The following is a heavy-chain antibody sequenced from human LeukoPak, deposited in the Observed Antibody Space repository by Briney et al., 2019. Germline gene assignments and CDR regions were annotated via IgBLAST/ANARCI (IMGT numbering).Heavy chain of an antibody. Sequence: SETLSLTCTVSGGSISSYYWSWIRQPAGKGLEWIGRIYTSGSTNYNPSLKSRVTMSVDTSKNQFSLKLSSVTVADTAVYYCARESRPSSTSCFDIWGQGTMVTVSS. CDR1: GGSISSYY. CDR3: ARESRPSSTSCFDI. V-gene: IGHV4-4*07. CDR2: IYTSGST. D-gene: IGHD2-2*01. J-gene: IGHJ3*02.